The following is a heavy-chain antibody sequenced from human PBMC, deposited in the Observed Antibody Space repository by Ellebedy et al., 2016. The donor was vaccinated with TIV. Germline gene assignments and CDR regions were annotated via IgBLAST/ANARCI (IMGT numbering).Heavy chain of an antibody. CDR2: IYYSGST. CDR1: GGSFSGYY. D-gene: IGHD3-3*01. Sequence: MPSETLSLTCAVYGGSFSGYYWSWIRQPPGKGLEWIGSIYYSGSTYYNPSLKSRVTISVDTSKNQFSLKLSSVTAADTAVYYCARLDTIFGVVSFFDYWGQGTLVTVSS. V-gene: IGHV4-34*01. CDR3: ARLDTIFGVVSFFDY. J-gene: IGHJ4*02.